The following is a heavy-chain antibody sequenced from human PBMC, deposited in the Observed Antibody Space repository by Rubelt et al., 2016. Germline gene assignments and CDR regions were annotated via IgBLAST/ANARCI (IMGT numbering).Heavy chain of an antibody. D-gene: IGHD3-3*01. Sequence: QVQLVQSGAEVKKPGASVNVSCNTSGYTFTNYPTHWVRQAPGQRLEWMGWIEAGNGNTRYSRKFQGRVTITSDTFANTAHMELSSLKSEDTAVYYCTLSGFDYWGQGTLVTVSS. CDR1: GYTFTNYP. V-gene: IGHV1-3*01. CDR2: IEAGNGNT. CDR3: TLSGFDY. J-gene: IGHJ4*02.